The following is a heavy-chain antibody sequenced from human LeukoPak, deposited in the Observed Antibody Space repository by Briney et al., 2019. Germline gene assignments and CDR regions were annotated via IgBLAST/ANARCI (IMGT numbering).Heavy chain of an antibody. Sequence: GESLKISCKGSGYSFTSYWIDWVRQMPGKGLEWMGIIYPGDSDTRYSPSFQGQVTISADKSISTAYLQWSSLKASDTAMYYCARGTTVVTPAFDYWGQGTLVTVSS. CDR2: IYPGDSDT. D-gene: IGHD4-23*01. CDR3: ARGTTVVTPAFDY. V-gene: IGHV5-51*01. J-gene: IGHJ4*02. CDR1: GYSFTSYW.